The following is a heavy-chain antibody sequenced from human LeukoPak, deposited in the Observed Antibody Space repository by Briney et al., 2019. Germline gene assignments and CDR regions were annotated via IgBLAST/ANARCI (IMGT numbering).Heavy chain of an antibody. CDR3: TRVGRSLHWNPDC. V-gene: IGHV1-46*01. CDR1: GYTFTSYY. Sequence: ASVKVSCKASGYTFTSYYMHWVRQAPGQGLEWMGIINPSGGSTSYAQKFQGRVTISVDTSKNQFSLKLSSVTAADTAVYYCTRVGRSLHWNPDCWGQGTLVTVSS. J-gene: IGHJ4*02. D-gene: IGHD1-1*01. CDR2: INPSGGST.